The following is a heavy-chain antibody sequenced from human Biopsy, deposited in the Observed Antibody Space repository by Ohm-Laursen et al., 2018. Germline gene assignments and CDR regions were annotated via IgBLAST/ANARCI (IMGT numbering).Heavy chain of an antibody. CDR3: ARFPDFWSGYYVDS. CDR1: GFTFSDYY. V-gene: IGHV3-11*01. CDR2: LSSRGSNI. D-gene: IGHD3-3*01. Sequence: SLRLSCAASGFTFSDYYMSWIRQAPGKGLEWISYLSSRGSNIYYADSVKGRFPVSRDNANNSLFLQMNSLRAEDTAVYYRARFPDFWSGYYVDSWGQGTLVTVSS. J-gene: IGHJ4*02.